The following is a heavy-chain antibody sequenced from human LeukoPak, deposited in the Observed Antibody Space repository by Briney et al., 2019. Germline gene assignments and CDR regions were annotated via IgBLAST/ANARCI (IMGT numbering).Heavy chain of an antibody. CDR1: GYTFTSYG. CDR3: ARAAFDYYDSSGQTFYGMDV. V-gene: IGHV1-18*01. D-gene: IGHD3-22*01. Sequence: GASVKVSCKASGYTFTSYGISWVRQAPGQGLEWMGWISAYNGNTNYAQKLQGRVTMTTDTSTSTVYMELRSLRSDDTAVYYCARAAFDYYDSSGQTFYGMDVWGQGTTVTVSS. J-gene: IGHJ6*02. CDR2: ISAYNGNT.